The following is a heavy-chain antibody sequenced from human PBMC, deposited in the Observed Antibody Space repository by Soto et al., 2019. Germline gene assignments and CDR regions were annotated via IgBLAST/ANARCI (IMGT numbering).Heavy chain of an antibody. V-gene: IGHV3-23*01. CDR2: ISGSGGST. Sequence: EVQLLESGGGLVQPGGSLRLSRAASGFTFSSYAMSWVRQAPGKGLEWVSAISGSGGSTYYADSVKGRFTISRDNSKNTLYLQMNSLRAEDTAVYYCAKDTLYYYGSDNWFDPWGQGTLVTVSS. CDR3: AKDTLYYYGSDNWFDP. D-gene: IGHD3-10*01. CDR1: GFTFSSYA. J-gene: IGHJ5*02.